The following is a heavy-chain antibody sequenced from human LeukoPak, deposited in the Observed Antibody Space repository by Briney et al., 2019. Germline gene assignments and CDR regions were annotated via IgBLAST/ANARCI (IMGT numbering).Heavy chain of an antibody. J-gene: IGHJ4*02. Sequence: SQTLSLTCTVSGGSISSGGYYWSWIRQPPGKGLEWIGYIYHSGSTYYNPSLKSRVTISVDRSKNQFSLKLSSVTAADTAVYYCARATRRGSSTHFDYWGQGTLVTVSS. CDR2: IYHSGST. CDR3: ARATRRGSSTHFDY. CDR1: GGSISSGGYY. D-gene: IGHD6-6*01. V-gene: IGHV4-30-2*01.